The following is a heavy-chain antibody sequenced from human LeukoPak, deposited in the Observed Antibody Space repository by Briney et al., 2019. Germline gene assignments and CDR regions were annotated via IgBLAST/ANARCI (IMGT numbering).Heavy chain of an antibody. Sequence: GGSLRLSCAASGFTFSSDAMSWVRQAPGKGLEWVSAIGGSRSNTYYADSVKGRFTISRDNSKNTLYLQMNSLRAEDTAVYYCAKSEGYYFYYGMDVWGRGTTVTVSS. CDR2: IGGSRSNT. J-gene: IGHJ6*02. V-gene: IGHV3-23*01. CDR1: GFTFSSDA. CDR3: AKSEGYYFYYGMDV.